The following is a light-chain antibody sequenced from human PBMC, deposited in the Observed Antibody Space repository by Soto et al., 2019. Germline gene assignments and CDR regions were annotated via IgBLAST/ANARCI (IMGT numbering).Light chain of an antibody. J-gene: IGKJ1*01. CDR2: DVS. CDR1: QGVSNW. CDR3: QQYDSYSWT. V-gene: IGKV1-5*01. Sequence: DIQMTQSPSTLSASVGERVTITCRAIQGVSNWLAWYQQKPGKDPKLLIYDVSSLESGVPSRFSGSRSGTEFILTISSLQPDDFAPYYCQQYDSYSWTFGQGTKVEMK.